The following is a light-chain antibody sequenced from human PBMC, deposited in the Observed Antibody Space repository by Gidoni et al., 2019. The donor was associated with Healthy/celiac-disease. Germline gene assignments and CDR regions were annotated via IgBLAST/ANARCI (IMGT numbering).Light chain of an antibody. J-gene: IGKJ4*01. CDR2: DAS. CDR1: QSASSY. V-gene: IGKV3-11*01. CDR3: QQRSNWPPLT. Sequence: EIVFTQSPATLSLSPGERATLSCRASQSASSYLAWYQQKPGQAPRLLIYDASNRATGSPARFSGSGSGTDFTLTISSLEPEDFAVYYCQQRSNWPPLTFGGXTKVEIK.